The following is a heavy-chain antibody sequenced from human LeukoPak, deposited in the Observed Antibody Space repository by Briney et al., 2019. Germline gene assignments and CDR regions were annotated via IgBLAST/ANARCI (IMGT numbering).Heavy chain of an antibody. CDR3: TRRVYYSDSSGWYFDY. Sequence: SETLSLTCTVSGGSISSYYWSWLRQPPGKGLEWIGYIYYSGSTNSQPSLKSRVTISVDTSKNQFSLKLGSVTAADTAVYYCTRRVYYSDSSGWYFDYWGQGTLVTVSS. D-gene: IGHD3-22*01. J-gene: IGHJ4*02. CDR1: GGSISSYY. V-gene: IGHV4-59*08. CDR2: IYYSGST.